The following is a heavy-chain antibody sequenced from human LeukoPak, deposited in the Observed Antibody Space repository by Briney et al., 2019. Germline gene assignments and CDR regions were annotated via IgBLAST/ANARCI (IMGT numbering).Heavy chain of an antibody. CDR3: ARGYGSGSYFSSGVDY. V-gene: IGHV3-7*03. CDR2: IKQDGSEK. Sequence: GGSLRLSCAASGFTLSSYWMSWVRQAPGKGLEWEANIKQDGSEKYYVDSVKGRFTISRDNAKNSLYLQMNSLRAEDTAVYYCARGYGSGSYFSSGVDYWGQGTLVTVSS. CDR1: GFTLSSYW. D-gene: IGHD3-10*01. J-gene: IGHJ4*02.